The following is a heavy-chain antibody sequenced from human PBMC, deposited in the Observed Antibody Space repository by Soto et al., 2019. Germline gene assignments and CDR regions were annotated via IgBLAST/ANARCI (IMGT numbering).Heavy chain of an antibody. V-gene: IGHV5-51*01. Sequence: EVQLVQSGAEVKKPGESLKISCEASGYRFTNFWIGWVRQMPGKGLEWMGVIYPRDSDIRYSPSFQGQVSFSADTYIDTAYLHWTSLKTSDTAIYYSARPPYNWDDGGCDHWGQGTLVTVSS. D-gene: IGHD1-1*01. CDR1: GYRFTNFW. J-gene: IGHJ4*02. CDR3: ARPPYNWDDGGCDH. CDR2: IYPRDSDI.